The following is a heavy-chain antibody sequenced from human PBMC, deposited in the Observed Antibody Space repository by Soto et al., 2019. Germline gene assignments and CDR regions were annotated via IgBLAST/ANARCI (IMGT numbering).Heavy chain of an antibody. CDR2: IIPIFGTA. J-gene: IGHJ6*02. CDR1: GGTFSSYA. CDR3: AKFGSGYYTPNYYYYYGMDV. D-gene: IGHD3-3*01. Sequence: SVKVSCKASGGTFSSYAISWVRQAPGQGLEWMGGIIPIFGTANYAQKFQGRVTITADESTSTAYMELSSLRSEDTAVYYCAKFGSGYYTPNYYYYYGMDVWGQGTTVPVSS. V-gene: IGHV1-69*13.